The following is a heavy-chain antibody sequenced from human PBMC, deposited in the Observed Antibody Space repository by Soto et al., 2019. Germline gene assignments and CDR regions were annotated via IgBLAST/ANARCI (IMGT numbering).Heavy chain of an antibody. D-gene: IGHD3-9*01. Sequence: QVQLQQWGAGPLRPLETLSLTCGVSGGSFSGYYWAWIRQSPGKGLEWIGEINDRGSINYNPSLQSRGRISVDTSKKHYSRNLRSVTAADTAVYYCARDSHDILTGPPWVWYFDLWGRGTLVTVSS. CDR1: GGSFSGYY. V-gene: IGHV4-34*01. CDR3: ARDSHDILTGPPWVWYFDL. CDR2: INDRGSI. J-gene: IGHJ2*01.